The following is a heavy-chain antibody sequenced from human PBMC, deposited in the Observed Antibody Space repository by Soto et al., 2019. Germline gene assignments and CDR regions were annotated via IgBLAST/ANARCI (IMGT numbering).Heavy chain of an antibody. CDR2: ISSTSNTI. Sequence: EVQLVESGGFLVQPGGSLRLSCAASGFTFSTYNMNWVRQAPGKGLEWVSYISSTSNTIYYADSVNGRFTISRDNAKNSLYLLMNSLRDEDTAVYFCARGTAYSSSWYGDNWGQGTLVTVSS. V-gene: IGHV3-48*02. CDR1: GFTFSTYN. D-gene: IGHD6-13*01. J-gene: IGHJ4*02. CDR3: ARGTAYSSSWYGDN.